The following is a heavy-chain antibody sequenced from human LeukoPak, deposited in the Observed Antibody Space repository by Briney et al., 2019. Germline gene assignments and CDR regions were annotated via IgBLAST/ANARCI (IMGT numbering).Heavy chain of an antibody. J-gene: IGHJ5*02. D-gene: IGHD1-26*01. V-gene: IGHV1-69*13. CDR2: IIPIFGTA. CDR1: GGTFSSYT. Sequence: ASVKVSCKASGGTFSSYTISWVRQAPGQGLEWMGGIIPIFGTANYAQKFQGRVTITADESTSTAYMELSSLRSEDTAVYYCARESGSRPWDWFDPWGQGTLVTVSS. CDR3: ARESGSRPWDWFDP.